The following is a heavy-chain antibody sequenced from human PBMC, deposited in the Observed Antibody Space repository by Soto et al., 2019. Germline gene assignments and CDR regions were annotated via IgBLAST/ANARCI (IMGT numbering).Heavy chain of an antibody. J-gene: IGHJ5*02. Sequence: ASVKVSCKASGYTFTSYDISWVRQATGQGPEWMGWMNPNSGNTGYAQKFQGRVTMTRNTSISTAYMELSSLRSEDTAVYYCARAGDIVLVPAASNWFDLWGQGTLVTVSS. V-gene: IGHV1-8*01. CDR2: MNPNSGNT. D-gene: IGHD2-2*01. CDR3: ARAGDIVLVPAASNWFDL. CDR1: GYTFTSYD.